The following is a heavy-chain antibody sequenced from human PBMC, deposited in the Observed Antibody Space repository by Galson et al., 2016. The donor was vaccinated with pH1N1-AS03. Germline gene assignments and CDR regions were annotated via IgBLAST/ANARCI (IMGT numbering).Heavy chain of an antibody. J-gene: IGHJ4*02. V-gene: IGHV3-30*02. CDR2: VRFDGINK. CDR3: ANREKATTGQFDY. D-gene: IGHD1-1*01. CDR1: GFTFSTYG. Sequence: SLRLSCAAAGFTFSTYGMHWVRQAPAKGLEWVAFVRFDGINKFYADSVKGRFTISRDNSKNTLYLQMNSLRTEDTAMYYCANREKATTGQFDYWGQGTLVTVSS.